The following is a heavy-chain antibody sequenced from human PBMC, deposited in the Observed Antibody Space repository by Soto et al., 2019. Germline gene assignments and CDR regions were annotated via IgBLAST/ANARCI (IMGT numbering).Heavy chain of an antibody. CDR3: ARGSAFIGLDY. J-gene: IGHJ4*02. CDR1: GFTFSDFA. D-gene: IGHD1-26*01. Sequence: VSVRLSSAASGFTFSDFAMSWVIQATGKGLDRVSVISGRGDSTYYADSVKGRFTIARDNSDNTLYLQMNSLRAEDTVLYYCARGSAFIGLDYWGQGTPVTVPQ. V-gene: IGHV3-23*01. CDR2: ISGRGDST.